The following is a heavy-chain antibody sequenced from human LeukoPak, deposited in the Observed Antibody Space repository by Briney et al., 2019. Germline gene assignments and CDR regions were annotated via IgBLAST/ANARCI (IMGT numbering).Heavy chain of an antibody. V-gene: IGHV7-4-1*02. D-gene: IGHD3-9*01. J-gene: IGHJ6*02. CDR2: INTNTGNP. Sequence: GASVKVSCKASGYTFTSYAMNWVRQAPGQGLEWMGWINTNTGNPTYAQGFTGRFVFSLDTSVSTAYLQISSLKAEDTAVYYCAVPPFYDILTGYYGMDVWGQGTTVTVSS. CDR3: AVPPFYDILTGYYGMDV. CDR1: GYTFTSYA.